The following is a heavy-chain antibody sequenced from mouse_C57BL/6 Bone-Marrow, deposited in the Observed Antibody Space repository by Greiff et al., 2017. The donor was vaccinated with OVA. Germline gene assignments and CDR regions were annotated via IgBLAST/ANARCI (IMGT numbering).Heavy chain of an antibody. J-gene: IGHJ2*01. Sequence: EVKLVESGGGLVKPGGSLKLSCAASGFTFSSYAMSWVRQTPEKRLEWVATISDGGSYTYYPDNVKGRFTISRDNAKNNLYLQMSHLKSEDTAMYYCARFFDGYYFDYWGQGTTLTVSS. CDR2: ISDGGSYT. CDR1: GFTFSSYA. CDR3: ARFFDGYYFDY. V-gene: IGHV5-4*03. D-gene: IGHD2-3*01.